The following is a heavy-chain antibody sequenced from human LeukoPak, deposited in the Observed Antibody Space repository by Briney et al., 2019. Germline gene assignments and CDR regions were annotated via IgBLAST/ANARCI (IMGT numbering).Heavy chain of an antibody. CDR2: IKQDGSEK. CDR3: ARDRLSEDGGKSDY. V-gene: IGHV3-7*01. CDR1: GFTFSSYW. D-gene: IGHD4-23*01. Sequence: GGSLRLSCAASGFTFSSYWMSWVRQAPGKGLEWVANIKQDGSEKYYVDSVKGRFTISRDNAKNSLYLQMNSLRAEDTAVYCCARDRLSEDGGKSDYWGQGTLVTVSS. J-gene: IGHJ4*02.